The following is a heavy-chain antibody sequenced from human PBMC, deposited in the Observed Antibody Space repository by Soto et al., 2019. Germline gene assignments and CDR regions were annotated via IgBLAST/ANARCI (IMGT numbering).Heavy chain of an antibody. Sequence: GGSLRLSCAASGFTFSSYAMSWVRQAPGKGLEWVSAISGSGGSTYHADSLKGRFTISRDNSKNTLYLQMNSLRAEDTAVYYCAKDVLSTTYCGGDCNPRGYYFDYWGQGTLVTVSS. V-gene: IGHV3-23*01. D-gene: IGHD2-21*02. CDR1: GFTFSSYA. J-gene: IGHJ4*02. CDR2: ISGSGGST. CDR3: AKDVLSTTYCGGDCNPRGYYFDY.